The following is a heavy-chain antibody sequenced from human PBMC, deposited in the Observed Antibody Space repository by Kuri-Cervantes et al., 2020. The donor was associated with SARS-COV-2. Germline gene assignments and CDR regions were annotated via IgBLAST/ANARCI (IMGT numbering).Heavy chain of an antibody. J-gene: IGHJ5*02. CDR1: GYSFTSYW. D-gene: IGHD2-2*01. CDR2: IYPGDSDT. CDR3: ARQKYQLLYNWFDP. V-gene: IGHV5-51*01. Sequence: KVSCKGSGYSFTSYWIGWVRQMPGKGLEWMGIIYPGDSDTRYSPSFQGQVTISADKSISTAYLQWSSLKVSDTAMYYCARQKYQLLYNWFDPWGKGTLVTVSS.